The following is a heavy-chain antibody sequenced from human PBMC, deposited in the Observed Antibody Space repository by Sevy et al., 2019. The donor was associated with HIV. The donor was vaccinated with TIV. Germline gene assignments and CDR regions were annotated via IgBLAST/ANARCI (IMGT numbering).Heavy chain of an antibody. Sequence: GGSLRLSCAASGFTVSSNYMRWVRQAPGKGLEWVSVIYSGGSTYYADSVKGRFTISRDNSKNTLYLQMNSLRAEDTAVYYCARGWGDRSGYYPLDYWGQGTLLTVSS. V-gene: IGHV3-66*01. J-gene: IGHJ4*02. CDR3: ARGWGDRSGYYPLDY. D-gene: IGHD3-22*01. CDR2: IYSGGST. CDR1: GFTVSSNY.